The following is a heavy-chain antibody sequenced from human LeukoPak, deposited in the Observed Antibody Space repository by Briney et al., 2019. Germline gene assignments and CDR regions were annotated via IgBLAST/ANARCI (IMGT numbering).Heavy chain of an antibody. V-gene: IGHV3-20*04. CDR3: AQDPWGLAGFDS. D-gene: IGHD6-19*01. Sequence: GGSLRLSCAASGFTFDDYGMSWVRQAPGKGLEWVSGINWNGGSTGYADSVKGRFTISRDNSKNTLIVQMNSLRAEDTAVYYCAQDPWGLAGFDSWGQGTLVTVSS. J-gene: IGHJ4*02. CDR1: GFTFDDYG. CDR2: INWNGGST.